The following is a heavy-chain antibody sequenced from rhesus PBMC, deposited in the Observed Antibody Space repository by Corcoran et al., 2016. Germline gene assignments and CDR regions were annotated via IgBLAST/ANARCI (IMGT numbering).Heavy chain of an antibody. Sequence: EVQLVESGGGVVQPGGSLRLSCAASGFTFDDYAMHWVRPAPGKGLEWVSGISWSGGSTFYADSVKGQFTISRDNAKNSLYLQMGSLRAEDTALYYCARATTVYGLESWGQGVVVTVSS. CDR3: ARATTVYGLES. D-gene: IGHD1-14*01. CDR1: GFTFDDYA. CDR2: ISWSGGST. V-gene: IGHV3-201*01. J-gene: IGHJ6*01.